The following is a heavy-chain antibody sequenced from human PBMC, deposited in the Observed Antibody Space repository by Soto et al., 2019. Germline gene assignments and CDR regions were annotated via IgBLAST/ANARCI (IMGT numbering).Heavy chain of an antibody. V-gene: IGHV1-58*01. CDR3: ARGLIYDSSGYYFDY. D-gene: IGHD3-22*01. Sequence: SVKVSCKTSGFTFSSSAVHWVRQARGQGLQWIGWIDAGSGSANYAQKFQDRVTMTRDMSTSTVYMELSSLRSEDTAVYYCARGLIYDSSGYYFDYWGQGTLVTVSS. CDR1: GFTFSSSA. J-gene: IGHJ4*02. CDR2: IDAGSGSA.